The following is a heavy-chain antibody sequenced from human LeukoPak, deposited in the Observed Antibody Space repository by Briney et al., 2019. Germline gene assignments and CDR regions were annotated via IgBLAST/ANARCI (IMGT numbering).Heavy chain of an antibody. CDR2: IYYSGST. D-gene: IGHD2-15*01. V-gene: IGHV4-59*01. CDR3: ARGGYCSGGSCRYYFDY. Sequence: SETLSLTCTVSGGSISSYYWSWIRQPPGKGLEWIGYIYYSGSTNYNPSLKSRVTISVDTSKNQFSLKLSSVTAADTAVYYCARGGYCSGGSCRYYFDYWGQGTLVTVSS. J-gene: IGHJ4*02. CDR1: GGSISSYY.